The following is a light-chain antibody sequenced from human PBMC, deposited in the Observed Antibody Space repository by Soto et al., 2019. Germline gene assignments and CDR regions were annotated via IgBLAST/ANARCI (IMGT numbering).Light chain of an antibody. CDR2: NIE. V-gene: IGLV8-61*01. J-gene: IGLJ3*02. CDR3: MLSVGTGVWV. Sequence: QTVVTQEASLSVSPGGTVTLTCGLNSGSVSTSHYPSWYQQTPGQPPRTLILNIEGRPSGVPERFSGTIIGRRAALTITGAQSEDESDYYCMLSVGTGVWVFGGGTPLTVL. CDR1: SGSVSTSHY.